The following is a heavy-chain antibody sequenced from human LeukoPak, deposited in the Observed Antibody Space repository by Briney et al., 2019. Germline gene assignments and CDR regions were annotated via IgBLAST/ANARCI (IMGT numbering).Heavy chain of an antibody. V-gene: IGHV4-39*01. D-gene: IGHD3-9*01. Sequence: SETLSLTCTVSGGSISSSSYYWGWIRQPPGKGLEWIGSIYYSGSTYYNPSLKSRVTVSVDTSKNQFSLKLSSVTAADTAVYYCAGSNYDILTGYYGANDYWGQGTLVTVSS. CDR1: GGSISSSSYY. J-gene: IGHJ4*02. CDR2: IYYSGST. CDR3: AGSNYDILTGYYGANDY.